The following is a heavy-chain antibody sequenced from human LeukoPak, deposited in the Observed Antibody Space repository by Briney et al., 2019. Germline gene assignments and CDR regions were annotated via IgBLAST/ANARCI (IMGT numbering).Heavy chain of an antibody. CDR3: ARAYSTVTTPLADFQH. CDR1: GFTFSSTW. V-gene: IGHV3-74*01. Sequence: GGSLRLSCEASGFTFSSTWMHWVRQAPGKGPMWVSRIHSDGTTTIYTDSVKGRFTISRDNAKNSLYLQMNSLRAEDTAVYYCARAYSTVTTPLADFQHWGQGTLVTVSS. D-gene: IGHD4-17*01. CDR2: IHSDGTTT. J-gene: IGHJ1*01.